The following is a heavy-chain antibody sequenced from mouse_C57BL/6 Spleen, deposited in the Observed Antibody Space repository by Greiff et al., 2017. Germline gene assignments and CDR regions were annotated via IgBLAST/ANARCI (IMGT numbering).Heavy chain of an antibody. D-gene: IGHD1-1*01. CDR3: ARLDTTVVGDAY. V-gene: IGHV1-61*01. CDR1: GYTFTSYW. J-gene: IGHJ3*01. CDR2: IYPSDSET. Sequence: QVQLQQPGAELVRPGSSVKLSCKASGYTFTSYWMDWVQQRPGQGLEWIGNIYPSDSETHYNQKFKDKATLTVDKSSSTAYMQLSSLTSEDSAVYYCARLDTTVVGDAYWGQGTLVTVSA.